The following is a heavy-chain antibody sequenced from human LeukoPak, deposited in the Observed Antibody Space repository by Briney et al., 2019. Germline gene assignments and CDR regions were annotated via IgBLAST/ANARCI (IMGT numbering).Heavy chain of an antibody. D-gene: IGHD2-2*03. J-gene: IGHJ3*02. V-gene: IGHV5-51*01. Sequence: RGESLKISCKGSGYSFASYWIAWVRQMPGKGLEWMGIIYTGDSDSTYSPSLQGQVTISADKSISTAYLQWSSLKASDTAIYYCATGYAGGDVFDIWGQGTMVTVSS. CDR1: GYSFASYW. CDR2: IYTGDSDS. CDR3: ATGYAGGDVFDI.